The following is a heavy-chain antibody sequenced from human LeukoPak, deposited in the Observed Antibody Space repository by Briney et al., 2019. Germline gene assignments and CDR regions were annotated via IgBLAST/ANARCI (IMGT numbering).Heavy chain of an antibody. J-gene: IGHJ3*02. CDR3: ARSAIDAFDI. CDR1: GGSISSYY. Sequence: SETLSLTCTVSGGSISSYYWSCIRQPPGKGLEWIGYIYNSGSTNYNPSLKSRVSISVDTSKNQFSLKLSSVTAADTAVYYCARSAIDAFDIWGQGTMVTVSS. D-gene: IGHD6-25*01. V-gene: IGHV4-59*08. CDR2: IYNSGST.